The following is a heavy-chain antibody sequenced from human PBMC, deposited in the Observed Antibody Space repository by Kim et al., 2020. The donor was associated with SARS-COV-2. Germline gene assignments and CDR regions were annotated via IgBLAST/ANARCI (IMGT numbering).Heavy chain of an antibody. CDR1: GGSISGYY. Sequence: SETLSLTCTVSGGSISGYYWNWIRQPAGKGLEWIGRIHPNGGTNYNPSLKSRVTVSVDTSKNQFSLKLSSVTAADTAMYYCARSLPAAARGDFDYWGQGTLVTVSS. CDR3: ARSLPAAARGDFDY. V-gene: IGHV4-4*07. D-gene: IGHD6-13*01. CDR2: IHPNGGT. J-gene: IGHJ4*02.